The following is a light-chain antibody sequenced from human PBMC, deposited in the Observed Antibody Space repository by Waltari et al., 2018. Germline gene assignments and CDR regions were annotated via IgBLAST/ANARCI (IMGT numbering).Light chain of an antibody. CDR1: SSDVGGYND. Sequence: QSALTPPDSVSGSPGQSITISYTGTSSDVGGYNDVSWYQQHPCKPPKLLIYDVDYRPSGFSNRFSGSKTVNTASLTISGLQAVDEAVYYCASFTGNVVFGGGTKLTVL. J-gene: IGLJ2*01. CDR2: DVD. CDR3: ASFTGNVV. V-gene: IGLV2-14*03.